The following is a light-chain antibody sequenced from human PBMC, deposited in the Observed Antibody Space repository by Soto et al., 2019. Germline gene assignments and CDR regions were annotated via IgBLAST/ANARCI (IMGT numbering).Light chain of an antibody. Sequence: EVVLTQSPGTLSLSPGERATLSCRASQSVSSTYLAWYQQKPGQSPRLLIYSTSSRATGIPDRFSGSGSGTDFTLTISRLEPDDFAVYYCQQYGRSPNTFGQGTKREI. V-gene: IGKV3-20*01. CDR2: STS. CDR3: QQYGRSPNT. CDR1: QSVSSTY. J-gene: IGKJ2*01.